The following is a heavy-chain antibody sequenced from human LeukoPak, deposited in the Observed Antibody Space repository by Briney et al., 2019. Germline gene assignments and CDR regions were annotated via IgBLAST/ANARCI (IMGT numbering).Heavy chain of an antibody. CDR3: AKFADLYDYGDSHFDY. CDR2: ISGSGGST. Sequence: ETLSLTCTVSGGSISSYYWSWVRQAPGKGLEWVSAISGSGGSTYYAGSVKGRFTISRDNSKNTLYLQMNSLRAEDTAVYYCAKFADLYDYGDSHFDYWGQGTLVTVSS. J-gene: IGHJ4*02. V-gene: IGHV3-23*01. D-gene: IGHD4-17*01. CDR1: GGSISSYY.